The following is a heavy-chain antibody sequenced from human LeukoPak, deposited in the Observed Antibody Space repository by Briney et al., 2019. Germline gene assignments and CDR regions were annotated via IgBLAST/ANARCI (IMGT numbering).Heavy chain of an antibody. CDR1: GGSISSGGYY. CDR3: ARNRRSVVAATGYYYYGMDG. CDR2: IYYSRST. J-gene: IGHJ6*02. D-gene: IGHD2-15*01. V-gene: IGHV4-31*03. Sequence: SGTLSLTCTVSGGSISSGGYYWSWIRQHPGKGLEWIGYIYYSRSTYYNPSLKSRVTISVDTSKNQFSMKLSTVTAADTAVYYCARNRRSVVAATGYYYYGMDGWGQRTTVTVSS.